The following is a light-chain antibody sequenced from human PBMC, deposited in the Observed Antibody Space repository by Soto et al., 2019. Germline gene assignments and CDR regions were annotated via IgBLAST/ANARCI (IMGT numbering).Light chain of an antibody. CDR2: GAS. CDR3: RQYNSLPRT. J-gene: IGKJ1*01. V-gene: IGKV3D-15*01. CDR1: QSISSN. Sequence: EIVLTQSPGTLSLSPGERATIPCRASQSISSNLAWYQQKPGQAPRLLIYGASTRATDIPARFSGSGSGTEFTLTVDSLQSEDFVLYYCRQYNSLPRTFGQGTKVDIK.